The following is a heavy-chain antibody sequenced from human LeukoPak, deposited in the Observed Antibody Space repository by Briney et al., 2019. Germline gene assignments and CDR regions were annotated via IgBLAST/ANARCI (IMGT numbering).Heavy chain of an antibody. D-gene: IGHD6-19*01. CDR2: IYYSGSA. V-gene: IGHV4-39*01. J-gene: IGHJ4*02. CDR1: GGSISSSSYY. CDR3: ARSDWLVRGGDDY. Sequence: SETLSLTCTVSGGSISSSSYYWGWIRQPPGMGLEWIGSIYYSGSAYYNPSLKSRVTISVDTSKNQFSLKVSSVTAADTAVYYCARSDWLVRGGDDYWGQGTLVTVSS.